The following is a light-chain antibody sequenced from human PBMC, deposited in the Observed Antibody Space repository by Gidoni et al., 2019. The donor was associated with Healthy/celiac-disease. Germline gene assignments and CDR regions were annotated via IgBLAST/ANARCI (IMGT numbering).Light chain of an antibody. CDR3: QQYGSSL. CDR1: QSVSSSY. V-gene: IGKV3-20*01. Sequence: EIVLTQSPGTLSWSPGERATLSCRASQSVSSSYLAWYQQKPGQAPRLLIYGASSRATGIPDRFSGSGSGTDFTLTISRLEPEDFAVYYCQQYGSSLFGQGTKLEIK. J-gene: IGKJ2*01. CDR2: GAS.